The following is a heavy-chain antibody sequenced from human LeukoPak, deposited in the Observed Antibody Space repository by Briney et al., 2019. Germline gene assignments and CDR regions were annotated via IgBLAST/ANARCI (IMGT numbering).Heavy chain of an antibody. Sequence: SETQTLICDVSGGSITHTNYWTWVRQPPGKGLEWIGEVNLQGGTNYNPSLLRRVAISVDTSANHVSLQMPSVTAADTAVYYCARGGDIVVVVAATGAFDIWGERTILSVSS. V-gene: IGHV4-4*02. D-gene: IGHD2-15*01. CDR2: VNLQGGT. CDR1: GGSITHTNY. CDR3: ARGGDIVVVVAATGAFDI. J-gene: IGHJ3*02.